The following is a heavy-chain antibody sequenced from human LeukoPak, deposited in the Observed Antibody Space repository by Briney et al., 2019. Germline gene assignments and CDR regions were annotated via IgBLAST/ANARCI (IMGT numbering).Heavy chain of an antibody. J-gene: IGHJ4*02. CDR3: AKERQTGDYFTSDS. V-gene: IGHV3-23*01. CDR2: INGRGDST. D-gene: IGHD4-17*01. Sequence: GGSLRLSCAASGFSFSTYTMNWVRQAPGKGLGWVSAINGRGDSTFYADSVKGQFTISRDNSKSTVYLQMNSLRADDTAVYYCAKERQTGDYFTSDSWGQGTLVTVSS. CDR1: GFSFSTYT.